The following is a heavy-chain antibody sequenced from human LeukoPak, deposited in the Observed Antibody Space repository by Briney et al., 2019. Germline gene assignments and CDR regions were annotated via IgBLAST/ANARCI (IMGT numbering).Heavy chain of an antibody. D-gene: IGHD3-3*01. CDR1: GFTFSDYW. J-gene: IGHJ5*02. V-gene: IGHV3-7*01. CDR3: TKRWSVNWFDP. CDR2: IKEDGSEQ. Sequence: GGSLRFSCAASGFTFSDYWMSWVRQAPGKGLEWVANIKEDGSEQYYVDAVKGRFTVSRDNARKSVYLQMNSLRADDTAVYYCTKRWSVNWFDPWGQGTLVTVSS.